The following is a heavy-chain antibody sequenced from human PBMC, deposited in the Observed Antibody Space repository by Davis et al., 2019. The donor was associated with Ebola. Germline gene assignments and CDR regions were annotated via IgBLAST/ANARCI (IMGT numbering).Heavy chain of an antibody. J-gene: IGHJ6*04. D-gene: IGHD5-24*01. V-gene: IGHV4-30-4*07. CDR3: PRRKRLYYYYGMDV. Sequence: MPSETLSLTCAVSGGSISSGGYSWSWIRQPPGKGLEWIGYIYYSGSTYYNPSLKSRVTISVDTSKNQFSLKLSSVTAADTAVYYCPRRKRLYYYYGMDVWGKGTTVTVSS. CDR1: GGSISSGGYS. CDR2: IYYSGST.